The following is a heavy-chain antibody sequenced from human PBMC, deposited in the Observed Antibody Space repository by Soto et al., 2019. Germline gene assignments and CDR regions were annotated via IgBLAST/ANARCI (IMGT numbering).Heavy chain of an antibody. CDR3: ARQIYDSDTGPNFQYYFDS. V-gene: IGHV5-10-1*01. CDR2: IDPSDSQT. J-gene: IGHJ4*02. D-gene: IGHD3-22*01. Sequence: PGESLKISCKGSGYSFAGYWITWVRQKPGKGLEWMGRIDPSDSQTYYSPSFRGHVTISVTKSLTTVFLQWSSLRASDTAMYYCARQIYDSDTGPNFQYYFDSWGQGTPVTVS. CDR1: GYSFAGYW.